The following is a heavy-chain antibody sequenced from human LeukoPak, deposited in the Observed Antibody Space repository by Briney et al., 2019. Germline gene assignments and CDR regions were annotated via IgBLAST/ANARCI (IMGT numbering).Heavy chain of an antibody. Sequence: SETLSLTCTVSGGSISSYYWIWIRQPPGKGLEWIGYIYYSGSTNYNPSLKSRVTISVDTSKNQFSLTLSSVTAADTAVYYCARHSPRKDAFDIWGQGTMVTVSS. CDR1: GGSISSYY. D-gene: IGHD1-14*01. J-gene: IGHJ3*02. V-gene: IGHV4-59*08. CDR3: ARHSPRKDAFDI. CDR2: IYYSGST.